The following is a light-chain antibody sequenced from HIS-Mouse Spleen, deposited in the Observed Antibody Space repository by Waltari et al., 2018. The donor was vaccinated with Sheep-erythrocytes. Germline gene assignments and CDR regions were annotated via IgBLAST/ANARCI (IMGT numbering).Light chain of an antibody. V-gene: IGLV1-44*01. Sequence: QSVLTQPPSASGTPGQRVTISCSGSSSNIGSNTVNWYQQLPGTAPKLLIYSNSTRPSGVPDRFSGSKSGTSASLAISGLQSEDEADYYCAAWDDSLNGLVFGGGTKLTVL. J-gene: IGLJ2*01. CDR3: AAWDDSLNGLV. CDR2: SNS. CDR1: SSNIGSNT.